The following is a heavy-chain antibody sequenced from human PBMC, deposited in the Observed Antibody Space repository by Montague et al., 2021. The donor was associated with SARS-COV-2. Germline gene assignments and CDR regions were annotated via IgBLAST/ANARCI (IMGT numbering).Heavy chain of an antibody. J-gene: IGHJ5*02. D-gene: IGHD5-24*01. V-gene: IGHV4-59*01. CDR2: IYYSGST. Sequence: SETLSLTCTVSGGSISSYYWSWIRQPPGKGLEWVGYIYYSGSTNYNPSLKSRVTISVDTSKNQFSLKLSSVTAADTAVYYCARGGGGRDGYNPWGQGTLVTVSS. CDR1: GGSISSYY. CDR3: ARGGGGRDGYNP.